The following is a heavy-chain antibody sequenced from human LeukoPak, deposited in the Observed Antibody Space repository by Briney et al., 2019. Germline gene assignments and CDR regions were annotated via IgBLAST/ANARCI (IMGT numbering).Heavy chain of an antibody. V-gene: IGHV3-48*02. CDR1: GFTFTTYG. CDR2: INRGSSTI. Sequence: PGGSLRSPVVVFGFTFTTYGLEWGPQAPGKGLEWVSYINRGSSTIYYADSVKGRFTIIRDNAKNTLYLQMNSRRDEDTAVYYCAPECLLLGDYDAFDNWGQGTMVTVSS. D-gene: IGHD1-26*01. CDR3: APECLLLGDYDAFDN. J-gene: IGHJ3*02.